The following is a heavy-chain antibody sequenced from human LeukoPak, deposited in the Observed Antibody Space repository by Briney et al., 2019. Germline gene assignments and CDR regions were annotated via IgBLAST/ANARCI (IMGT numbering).Heavy chain of an antibody. J-gene: IGHJ4*02. CDR3: ARGGDPYMFDY. V-gene: IGHV1-18*01. D-gene: IGHD3-10*02. Sequence: ASVKVSCKPSGYTFTNFDIVWVRQAPGQGLEWMGWISAFNGNTFYAQNLQARVTMTTEASTATAYLEVRSLKFDDTAVYYCARGGDPYMFDYWGQGTLVTVSS. CDR2: ISAFNGNT. CDR1: GYTFTNFD.